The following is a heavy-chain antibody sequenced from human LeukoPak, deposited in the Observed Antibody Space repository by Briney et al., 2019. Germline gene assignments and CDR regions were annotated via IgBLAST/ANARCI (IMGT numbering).Heavy chain of an antibody. J-gene: IGHJ4*02. V-gene: IGHV4-31*03. D-gene: IGHD2-15*01. Sequence: SETLSLTCTVSGGSISSGGYYWSWIRQHPGKGLEWIGYIYYSGSTYYNPSLKSRVTISVDTSKNQFSLKLSSVTAADTAVYYCASNTMSVGHYFDYWGQGTLVTVSS. CDR2: IYYSGST. CDR1: GGSISSGGYY. CDR3: ASNTMSVGHYFDY.